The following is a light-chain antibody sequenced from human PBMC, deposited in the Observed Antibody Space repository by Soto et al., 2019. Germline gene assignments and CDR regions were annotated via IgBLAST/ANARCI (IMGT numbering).Light chain of an antibody. J-gene: IGKJ3*01. CDR3: QQSYSSPH. V-gene: IGKV1-39*01. CDR2: AAS. CDR1: ESISRH. Sequence: DIQMTQSPSSLSAAAGDRITITCRASESISRHLNWYQQKPGQAPKLLIYAASTLQSGVPSRFRGSGSGTEFTLTITSLEPEDFATYYCQQSYSSPHFGPGTTVD.